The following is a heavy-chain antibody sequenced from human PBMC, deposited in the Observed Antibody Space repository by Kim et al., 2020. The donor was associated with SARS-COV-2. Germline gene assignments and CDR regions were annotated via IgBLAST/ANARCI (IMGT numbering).Heavy chain of an antibody. V-gene: IGHV3-23*01. D-gene: IGHD6-19*01. J-gene: IGHJ4*02. Sequence: TYYAESVKGRFVISRDDSMDTLYLQMSSLRAEDTAIYYCAKRGSAWYIDYWGQGTLVTVSS. CDR2: T. CDR3: AKRGSAWYIDY.